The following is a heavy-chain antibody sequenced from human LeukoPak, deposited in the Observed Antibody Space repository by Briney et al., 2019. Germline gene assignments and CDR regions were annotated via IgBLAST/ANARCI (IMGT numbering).Heavy chain of an antibody. J-gene: IGHJ6*03. CDR1: GYTFTSYG. CDR2: MNPNSGNT. D-gene: IGHD3-16*01. V-gene: IGHV1-8*02. CDR3: ARAFGRGYYYYYMDV. Sequence: ASVKVSCKASGYTFTSYGISWVRQAPGQGLEWMGWMNPNSGNTGYAQKFQGRVTMTRNTSISTAYMELSSLRSEDTAVYYCARAFGRGYYYYYMDVWGKGTTVTVSS.